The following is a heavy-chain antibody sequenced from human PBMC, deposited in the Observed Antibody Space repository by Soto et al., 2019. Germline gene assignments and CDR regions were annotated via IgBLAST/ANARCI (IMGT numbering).Heavy chain of an antibody. V-gene: IGHV4-31*03. Sequence: SETLSLTCTVSGGSISSGGYYWSWIRQHPGKGLEWIGYIYYSGSTYYNPSLKSRVTISVDTSKNQFSLKLSSVTAADTAVYYCARDFGPPPHDILTGDAFDIWGQGTMVTVSS. CDR3: ARDFGPPPHDILTGDAFDI. J-gene: IGHJ3*02. D-gene: IGHD3-9*01. CDR1: GGSISSGGYY. CDR2: IYYSGST.